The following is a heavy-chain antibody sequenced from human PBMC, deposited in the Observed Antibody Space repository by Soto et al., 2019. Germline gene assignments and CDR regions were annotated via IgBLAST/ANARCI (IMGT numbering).Heavy chain of an antibody. CDR3: AKRRGAGGHFDY. CDR1: GFTFSSYA. CDR2: VSIGGST. V-gene: IGHV3-23*01. J-gene: IGHJ4*02. D-gene: IGHD2-15*01. Sequence: GGSLRLSCAASGFTFSSYAMGWVRQGPGKGLEWVAVVSIGGSTHYADSVRGRFTISRDNSKSTLPLQMNSLTAEDTAVYFCAKRRGAGGHFDYWGQGALVTVSS.